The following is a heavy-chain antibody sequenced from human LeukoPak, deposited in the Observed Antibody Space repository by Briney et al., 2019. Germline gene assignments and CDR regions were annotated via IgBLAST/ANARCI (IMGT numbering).Heavy chain of an antibody. D-gene: IGHD6-13*01. Sequence: PSETLSLTCSVSGGSISSTSHYWGWFRQPPGKGLEWIGHIYYSGNTYYNPSLKSRLAISVDTAKNQLSLEVRSVTAADTAVYYCARVRSSWYYFDYWGQGTLVAVSS. CDR2: IYYSGNT. CDR1: GGSISSTSHY. J-gene: IGHJ4*02. CDR3: ARVRSSWYYFDY. V-gene: IGHV4-39*01.